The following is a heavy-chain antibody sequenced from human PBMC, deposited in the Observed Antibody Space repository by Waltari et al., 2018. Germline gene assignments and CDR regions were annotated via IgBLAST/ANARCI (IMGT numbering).Heavy chain of an antibody. CDR2: ISSSSSYI. J-gene: IGHJ6*03. CDR3: ASRGAAGQCYYYYYYMDV. D-gene: IGHD6-13*01. V-gene: IGHV3-21*01. CDR1: GFTFSSYS. Sequence: EVQLVESGGGLVKPGGSLRLSCAASGFTFSSYSMNWVRQAPGKGLEWVSSISSSSSYIYYADSVKGRFTISRDNAKNSLYLQMNSLRAEDTAVYYCASRGAAGQCYYYYYYMDVWGKGTTVTVSS.